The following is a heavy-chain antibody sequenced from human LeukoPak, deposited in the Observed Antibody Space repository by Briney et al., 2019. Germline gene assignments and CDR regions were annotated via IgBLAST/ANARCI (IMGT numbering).Heavy chain of an antibody. Sequence: QSGGSLRLSCAASGFTLSSYGMHWVRQAPGKGLEWVAFIRYDGSNKYYADSVKGRFTISRDNSKNTLYLQMNSLRAEDTAVYYCARGYDSSGYTVYYFDYWGQGTLVTVSS. CDR2: IRYDGSNK. CDR1: GFTLSSYG. CDR3: ARGYDSSGYTVYYFDY. D-gene: IGHD3-22*01. V-gene: IGHV3-30*02. J-gene: IGHJ4*02.